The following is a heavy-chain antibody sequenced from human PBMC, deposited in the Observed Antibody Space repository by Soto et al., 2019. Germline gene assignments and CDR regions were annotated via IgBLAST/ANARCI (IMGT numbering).Heavy chain of an antibody. CDR2: IIPILGIA. V-gene: IGHV1-69*02. CDR1: GATFSSYT. J-gene: IGHJ4*02. Sequence: PVKVSSKASGATFSSYTFTWVRQAPGQGLEWMGKIIPILGIANYAQKFQGRVTITADKATSTAYMELSSLRSEDTAVYYCARAFYGSGSSTIDYWGQGTLVTVSS. CDR3: ARAFYGSGSSTIDY. D-gene: IGHD3-10*01.